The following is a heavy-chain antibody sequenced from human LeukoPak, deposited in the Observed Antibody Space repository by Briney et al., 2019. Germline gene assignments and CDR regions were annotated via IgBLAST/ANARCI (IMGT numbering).Heavy chain of an antibody. J-gene: IGHJ4*02. Sequence: PGRSLRLSCAASGFTFSYYAMHWVRQAPGKGLEGVAVISHDGSNKYYADSVKGRFTISRDNSKSTLYLQMNSLRAEDTAVYYCARENSYGYFDYWGQGTLVTVSS. D-gene: IGHD5-18*01. CDR1: GFTFSYYA. CDR3: ARENSYGYFDY. CDR2: ISHDGSNK. V-gene: IGHV3-30*04.